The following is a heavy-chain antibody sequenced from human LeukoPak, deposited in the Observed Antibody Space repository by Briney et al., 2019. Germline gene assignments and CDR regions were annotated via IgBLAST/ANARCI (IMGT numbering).Heavy chain of an antibody. V-gene: IGHV3-23*01. CDR1: GFTFSSYA. CDR2: IAAST. J-gene: IGHJ3*02. D-gene: IGHD6-19*01. Sequence: GGSLRLSCAASGFTFSSYAMNWVRQAPGKGLEWVSGIAASTYYADSVKGRFTISRDNAKNSLYLQMNSLRDEDTAVYYCARDSSGWRADAFDIWGQGTMVTVSS. CDR3: ARDSSGWRADAFDI.